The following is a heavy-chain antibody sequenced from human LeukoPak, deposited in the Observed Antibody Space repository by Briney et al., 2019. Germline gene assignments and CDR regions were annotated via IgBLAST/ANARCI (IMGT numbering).Heavy chain of an antibody. Sequence: GASVKVSCKASGYTFTSYGISWVRQAPGQGLEWMGWISAYNGNTNYAQKLQGRVTMTTDTSTSTAYMELRSLRSDDTAVYYCAREVPTCYYDSTTPRYFDYWGQGTLVTVSS. V-gene: IGHV1-18*01. D-gene: IGHD3-22*01. J-gene: IGHJ4*02. CDR2: ISAYNGNT. CDR1: GYTFTSYG. CDR3: AREVPTCYYDSTTPRYFDY.